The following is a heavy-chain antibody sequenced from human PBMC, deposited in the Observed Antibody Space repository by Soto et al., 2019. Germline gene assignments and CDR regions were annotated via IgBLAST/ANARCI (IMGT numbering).Heavy chain of an antibody. V-gene: IGHV3-30*18. J-gene: IGHJ4*02. CDR2: ISYDGSNK. D-gene: IGHD4-17*01. CDR1: GFTFSSYG. Sequence: QVQLVESGGGVVQPGRSRRLSCAASGFTFSSYGMHWVRQAPGKGLEWVAVISYDGSNKYYADSVKGRFTISRDNSKDTLYLQMNSLRAEDTAVYYCAKGENDDYGDYEVDYWGQGTLVTVSS. CDR3: AKGENDDYGDYEVDY.